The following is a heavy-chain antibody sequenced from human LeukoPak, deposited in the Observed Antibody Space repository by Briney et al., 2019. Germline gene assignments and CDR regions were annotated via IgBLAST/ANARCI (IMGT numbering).Heavy chain of an antibody. CDR3: AKDNRRHYTSGPNPDSLH. CDR2: ISWNSGTI. J-gene: IGHJ4*02. V-gene: IGHV3-9*01. Sequence: GGSLRLSCAGSGFIFNNYAMHWVRQPPGKGLEWVSGISWNSGTIDYADSVRGRFTISRDNAKNSLYLQMDSPRVEDTAFYYCAKDNRRHYTSGPNPDSLHWGQGALVTVSS. D-gene: IGHD6-19*01. CDR1: GFIFNNYA.